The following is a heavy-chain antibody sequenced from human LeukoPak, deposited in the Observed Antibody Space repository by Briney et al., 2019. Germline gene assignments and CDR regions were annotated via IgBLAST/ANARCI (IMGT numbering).Heavy chain of an antibody. CDR1: GFTFDDYG. D-gene: IGHD4-17*01. V-gene: IGHV3-23*01. Sequence: GGSLRLSCAASGFTFDDYGMSWVRQAPGKGLEWVSAISGSGGSTYYADSVRGRFTISRDNSKNTLYLQMNSLRAEDTAVYYCAKDAVTTVYGDWFDPWGQGTLVTVSS. J-gene: IGHJ5*02. CDR2: ISGSGGST. CDR3: AKDAVTTVYGDWFDP.